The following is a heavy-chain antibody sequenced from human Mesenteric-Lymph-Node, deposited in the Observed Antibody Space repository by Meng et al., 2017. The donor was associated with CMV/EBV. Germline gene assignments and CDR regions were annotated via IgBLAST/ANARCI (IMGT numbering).Heavy chain of an antibody. CDR1: GGSISSGGYY. CDR3: ARSLSGSYSFDS. V-gene: IGHV4-31*11. Sequence: CAGSGGSISSGGYYWTWIRQRPGKGLDWIGYIYYSGTTYFNPSLKSRVTMSVDTSENQFSLNLNSVTAADTAVYYCARSLSGSYSFDSWGQGTLVTVSS. D-gene: IGHD1-26*01. J-gene: IGHJ4*02. CDR2: IYYSGTT.